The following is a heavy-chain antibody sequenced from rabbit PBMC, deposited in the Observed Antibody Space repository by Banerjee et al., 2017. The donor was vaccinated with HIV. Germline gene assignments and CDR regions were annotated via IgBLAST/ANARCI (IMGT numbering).Heavy chain of an antibody. J-gene: IGHJ4*01. CDR1: GFDFSTYG. Sequence: LEESGGDLVKPEGSLTLTCTASGFDFSTYGVNWVRQAPGKGLEWIGYITYGGSASSAGGVSARSPLPRHNAQNTLYLQLNSLTAADTATYFCVRGSISGTDYNLWGPGTLVTVS. CDR2: ITYGGSA. CDR3: VRGSISGTDYNL. V-gene: IGHV1S28*01. D-gene: IGHD1-1*01.